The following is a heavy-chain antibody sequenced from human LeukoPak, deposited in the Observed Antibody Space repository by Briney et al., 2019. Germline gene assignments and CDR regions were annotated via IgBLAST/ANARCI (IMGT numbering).Heavy chain of an antibody. D-gene: IGHD2-15*01. J-gene: IGHJ6*02. V-gene: IGHV3-33*01. CDR3: ARERYCSGGSCPPRYYYYYGMDV. CDR2: IWYDGSNK. CDR1: GFTFSSFG. Sequence: GGSLRLSCAASGFTFSSFGMHWVRQAPGKGLEWVAVIWYDGSNKYYADSVKGRFTISRDNSKNTLYLQMNSLRAEDTAVCYCARERYCSGGSCPPRYYYYYGMDVWGQGTTVTVSS.